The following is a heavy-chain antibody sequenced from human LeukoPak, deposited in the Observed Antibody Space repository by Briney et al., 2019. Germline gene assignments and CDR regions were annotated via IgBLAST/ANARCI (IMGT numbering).Heavy chain of an antibody. V-gene: IGHV4-59*08. D-gene: IGHD1-26*01. J-gene: IGHJ4*02. CDR2: IFYSEST. Sequence: SETLFLTCTVSGGSIRNCNWSWIRHPPGKGLEWIGHIFYSESTNYNPSLKGRIHISEDTSTSQYSLNVNSVTAADTAVYYCARHPGTVYSGRPYSFDSWGQGILVTVSS. CDR3: ARHPGTVYSGRPYSFDS. CDR1: GGSIRNCN.